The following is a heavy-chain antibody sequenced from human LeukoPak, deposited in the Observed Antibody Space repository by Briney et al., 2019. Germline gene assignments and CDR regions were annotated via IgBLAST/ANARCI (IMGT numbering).Heavy chain of an antibody. Sequence: PSETLSLTCAVYGGSFSGYFWIWVRQPPGKGLEWIGEISLDGSTTYNPSLKSRVTISVDTSKNQFSLNLRSVTAADTAVYYCAREDITMVRGVMYNWFDPWGQGTLVTVSS. CDR2: ISLDGST. CDR1: GGSFSGYF. CDR3: AREDITMVRGVMYNWFDP. J-gene: IGHJ5*02. V-gene: IGHV4-34*01. D-gene: IGHD3-10*01.